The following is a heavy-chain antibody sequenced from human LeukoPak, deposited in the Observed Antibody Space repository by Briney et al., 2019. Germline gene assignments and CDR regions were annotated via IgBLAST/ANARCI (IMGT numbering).Heavy chain of an antibody. J-gene: IGHJ4*02. Sequence: ASVKVSCKASGGTFSSYAISWVRQAPGQGLEWMGGIIPIFGTANYAQKFQGRVTITADESTSTAYMELSSLRSEDTAVYYCAREAPGYYYDSSGYSHFDYWSQGTLVTVSS. D-gene: IGHD3-22*01. CDR1: GGTFSSYA. CDR2: IIPIFGTA. CDR3: AREAPGYYYDSSGYSHFDY. V-gene: IGHV1-69*13.